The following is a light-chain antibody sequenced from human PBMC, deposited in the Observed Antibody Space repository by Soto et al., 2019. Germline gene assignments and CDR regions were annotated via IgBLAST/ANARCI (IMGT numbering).Light chain of an antibody. CDR3: QQHNNWPPIT. V-gene: IGKV3-11*01. CDR1: QSVSRY. J-gene: IGKJ5*01. CDR2: DAS. Sequence: EIVLTQSPATLSLSPGERATLSCRASQSVSRYLAWYQQQPGQAPRLLIYDASSRATGIPARFSGSGSGTDFTLPISSLEPEDFAVYYCQQHNNWPPITFGQGTRLEIK.